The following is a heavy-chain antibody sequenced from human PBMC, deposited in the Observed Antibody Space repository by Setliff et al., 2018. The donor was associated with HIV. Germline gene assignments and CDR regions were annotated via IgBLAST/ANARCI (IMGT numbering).Heavy chain of an antibody. Sequence: KVSCKVSGYTLTELSMHWVRQAPGKGLEWMGGFDPEDGETIYAQKSQGRVTMTEDTSTDTAYMELSSLRSEDTAMYYCATDRILGYCSSTSCSNAFDIWGQGTMVTVSS. CDR2: FDPEDGET. V-gene: IGHV1-24*01. D-gene: IGHD2-2*01. CDR1: GYTLTELS. J-gene: IGHJ3*02. CDR3: ATDRILGYCSSTSCSNAFDI.